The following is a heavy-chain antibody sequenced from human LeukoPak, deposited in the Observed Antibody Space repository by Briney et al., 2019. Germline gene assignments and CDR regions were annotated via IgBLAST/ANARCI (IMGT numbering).Heavy chain of an antibody. D-gene: IGHD2-2*01. CDR2: INPNSGGT. CDR3: ARDGTSCYYCWFDP. J-gene: IGHJ5*02. Sequence: ASVKVSCKASGYTFTGYYMHWVRQAPGRGLEWMGWINPNSGGTNYAQKFQGRVTMTRDTSISTAYMELSRLRSDDTAVYYCARDGTSCYYCWFDPWGQGTLVTVSS. V-gene: IGHV1-2*02. CDR1: GYTFTGYY.